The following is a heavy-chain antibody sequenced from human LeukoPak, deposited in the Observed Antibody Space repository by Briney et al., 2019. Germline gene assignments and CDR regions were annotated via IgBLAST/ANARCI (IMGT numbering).Heavy chain of an antibody. D-gene: IGHD6-19*01. V-gene: IGHV3-23*01. Sequence: GGSLRLSCAASGFTFSTYAMTWLRQAPGKGLEWVSALSASGFNTYYADSVKGRFTISRDNFTNMLYLQMNSLRAEDTAVYYCAKHGYSSGWPQVPSAYWGQGTLVTVSS. J-gene: IGHJ4*02. CDR3: AKHGYSSGWPQVPSAY. CDR1: GFTFSTYA. CDR2: LSASGFNT.